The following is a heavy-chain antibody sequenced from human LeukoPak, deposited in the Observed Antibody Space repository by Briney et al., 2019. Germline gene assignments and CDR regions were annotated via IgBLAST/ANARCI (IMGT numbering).Heavy chain of an antibody. CDR1: PDSTTSNF. V-gene: IGHV4-4*02. CDR3: AREIVGGFNPGAY. Sequence: SETLSLTCTVSPDSTTSNFWSWVRQPPGKGLEWIGEIHRSGSTNYNPSLQSRVTISIDRSKNQVALELSSVTAADTAVYYCAREIVGGFNPGAYWGQGTLVTVSS. D-gene: IGHD1-14*01. CDR2: IHRSGST. J-gene: IGHJ4*02.